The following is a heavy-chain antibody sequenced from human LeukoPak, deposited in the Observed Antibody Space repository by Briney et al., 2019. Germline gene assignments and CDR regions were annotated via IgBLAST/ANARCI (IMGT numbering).Heavy chain of an antibody. D-gene: IGHD3-22*01. CDR1: GFTISSFW. CDR3: ARGQYYYDGGY. V-gene: IGHV3-7*01. J-gene: IGHJ4*02. Sequence: PGGSLRLSCAASGFTISSFWMSWVRQAPGKGLEWVASIKQDGSEKYYVDSVKGRFAISRDNAKNSLYLQMNSLRGEDTALYYCARGQYYYDGGYWGQGTLVTVSS. CDR2: IKQDGSEK.